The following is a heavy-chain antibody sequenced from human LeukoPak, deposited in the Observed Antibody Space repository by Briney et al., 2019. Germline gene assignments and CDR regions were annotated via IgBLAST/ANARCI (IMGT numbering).Heavy chain of an antibody. J-gene: IGHJ4*02. Sequence: GGSLRLSCAASGFTFSNAWMSWVRQAPGKGLEWVGRIKSKTDGGTTDYAAPVKGRFTISRDDSKNTLYLQMNSLKTEDTAVYYCTSDLLTYYDTLTGYSLFDYWGQGTLVTVSS. CDR1: GFTFSNAW. V-gene: IGHV3-15*01. CDR2: IKSKTDGGTT. CDR3: TSDLLTYYDTLTGYSLFDY. D-gene: IGHD3-9*01.